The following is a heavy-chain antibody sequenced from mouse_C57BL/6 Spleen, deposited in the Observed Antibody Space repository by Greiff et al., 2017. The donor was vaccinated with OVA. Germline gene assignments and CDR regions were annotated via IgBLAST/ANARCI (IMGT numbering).Heavy chain of an antibody. CDR1: GYTFTSYW. J-gene: IGHJ1*03. CDR2: IYPGSGST. CDR3: ARSNYYGSSYRWYVDV. Sequence: VQLQQPGAELVKPGASVKMSCKASGYTFTSYWITWVKQRPGQGLEWIGDIYPGSGSTNYNEKFKSQATLTVDTSSSTADMQLSSLTSEDSAVYYCARSNYYGSSYRWYVDVWGTGTTVTVSS. D-gene: IGHD1-1*01. V-gene: IGHV1-55*01.